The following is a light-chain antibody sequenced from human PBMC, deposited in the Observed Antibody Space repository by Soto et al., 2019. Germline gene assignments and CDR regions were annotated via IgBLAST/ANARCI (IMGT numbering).Light chain of an antibody. CDR2: QDN. CDR1: KLGDEF. Sequence: SYELTQPPSVSVSPGQTASITCSGDKLGDEFACWYQQKPGQSPVLVIFQDNMRPSGIPERFSGSNSGNTATLTISGTQAMDEADYYCQAWDSTIAVFGGGTKLTVL. J-gene: IGLJ2*01. V-gene: IGLV3-1*01. CDR3: QAWDSTIAV.